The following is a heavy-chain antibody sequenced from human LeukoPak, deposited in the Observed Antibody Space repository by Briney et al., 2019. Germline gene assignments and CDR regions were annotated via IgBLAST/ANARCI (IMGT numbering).Heavy chain of an antibody. CDR2: ISDTGGRK. J-gene: IGHJ4*02. CDR3: AKRGVVIRVILVGFHKEAYYFDS. CDR1: GITLSNYG. V-gene: IGHV3-23*01. Sequence: GGSLRLSCAVSGITLSNYGMTWVRQAPGKGLEWVAGISDTGGRKNYADSVKGRFPISSDNPKHTLYLQMNSLRAEDTAVYFCAKRGVVIRVILVGFHKEAYYFDSWGQGALVTVSS. D-gene: IGHD3-22*01.